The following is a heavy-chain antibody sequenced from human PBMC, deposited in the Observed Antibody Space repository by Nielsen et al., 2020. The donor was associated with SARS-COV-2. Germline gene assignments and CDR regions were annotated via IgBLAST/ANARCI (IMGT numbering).Heavy chain of an antibody. D-gene: IGHD3-16*01. J-gene: IGHJ6*02. V-gene: IGHV3-23*01. CDR1: GFTFSSYA. CDR3: AKVRRGGSYYYGMDV. Sequence: GGSLRLSCAASGFTFSSYAMSWVRQAPGKGLEWVSVISASGGSTYYADSVKGRFTISRDNSKNTLDLQMNSLRGEDTAIYYCAKVRRGGSYYYGMDVWGQGTSVTVSS. CDR2: ISASGGST.